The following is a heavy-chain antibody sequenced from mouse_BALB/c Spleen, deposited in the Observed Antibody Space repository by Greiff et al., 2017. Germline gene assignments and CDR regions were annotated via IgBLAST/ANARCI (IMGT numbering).Heavy chain of an antibody. V-gene: IGHV10-1*02. CDR1: GFTFNTYA. Sequence: EVQLVESGGGLVQPKGSLKLSCAASGFTFNTYAMNWVRPAPGKGLDGVARIRSKSNNYATYYADSVKDRFTISRDDSQSMLYLQMNNLKTEDTAMYYCVRPAAYGNYAMDYWGQGTSVTVSS. CDR2: IRSKSNNYAT. D-gene: IGHD2-10*02. CDR3: VRPAAYGNYAMDY. J-gene: IGHJ4*01.